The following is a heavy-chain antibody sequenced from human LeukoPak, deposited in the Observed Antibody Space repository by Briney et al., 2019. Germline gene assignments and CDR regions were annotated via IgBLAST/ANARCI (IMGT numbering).Heavy chain of an antibody. CDR2: IYYSGST. Sequence: SETLSLTCTVSGGSLSSSSYYWGWIRQPPGKGLEWIGSIYYSGSTYYNPSLKSRVTISVDTSKNQFSLKLSSVTAADTAMYYCARHGLDTAMMNYYYYYMDVWGKGTTVTVSS. V-gene: IGHV4-39*01. CDR3: ARHGLDTAMMNYYYYYMDV. D-gene: IGHD5-18*01. J-gene: IGHJ6*03. CDR1: GGSLSSSSYY.